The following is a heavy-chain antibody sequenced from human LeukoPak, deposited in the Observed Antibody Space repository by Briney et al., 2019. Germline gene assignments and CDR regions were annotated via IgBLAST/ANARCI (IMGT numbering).Heavy chain of an antibody. CDR2: ISSSSSYI. J-gene: IGHJ6*02. V-gene: IGHV3-21*01. CDR1: GFTFSSYS. D-gene: IGHD1-26*01. Sequence: KSGGSLRLSCAASGFTFSSYSMNWVRQAPGKGLEXVSSISSSSSYIYYADSVKGRFTISRDNAKNSLYLQMNSLRAEDTAVYYCARVASGSYSYYYYYGMDVWGQGTTVTVSS. CDR3: ARVASGSYSYYYYYGMDV.